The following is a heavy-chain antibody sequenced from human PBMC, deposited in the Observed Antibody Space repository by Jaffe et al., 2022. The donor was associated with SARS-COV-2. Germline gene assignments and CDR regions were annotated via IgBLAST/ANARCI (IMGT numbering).Heavy chain of an antibody. Sequence: EVQLLESGGGLVQPGGSLRLSCAASGFTFSSYAMSWVRQAPGKGLEWVSAISGSGGSTYYADSVKGRFTISRDNSKNTLYLQMNSLRAEDTAVYYCAKVGCYDFWSGYCRWFDPWGQGTLVTVSS. CDR2: ISGSGGST. J-gene: IGHJ5*02. CDR1: GFTFSSYA. V-gene: IGHV3-23*01. D-gene: IGHD3-3*01. CDR3: AKVGCYDFWSGYCRWFDP.